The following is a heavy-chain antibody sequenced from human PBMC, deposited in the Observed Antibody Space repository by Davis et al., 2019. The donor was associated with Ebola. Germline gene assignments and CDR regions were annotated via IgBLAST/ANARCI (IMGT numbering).Heavy chain of an antibody. CDR3: ARDGAGMITFGGVHDY. CDR1: GYTFTSYA. CDR2: INAGNGNT. D-gene: IGHD3-16*01. V-gene: IGHV1-3*01. Sequence: ASVKVSCKASGYTFTSYAMHWVRQAPGQRLEWMGWINAGNGNTKYSQKLQGRVTMTTDTSTSTAYMELRSLRSDDTAVYYCARDGAGMITFGGVHDYWGQGTLVTVSS. J-gene: IGHJ4*02.